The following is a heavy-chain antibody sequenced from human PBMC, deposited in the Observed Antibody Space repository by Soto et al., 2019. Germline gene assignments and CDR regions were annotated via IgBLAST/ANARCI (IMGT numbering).Heavy chain of an antibody. Sequence: PGGSLRLSCAAPGFTFSSYVMHWVRQSPGKGLEWVAVIWYDGSNKYYADSVKGRFTISRDNSKNTLYLQMNSLRAEDTAVYYCARDRDFWSGKEPLDYWGQGTLVTVSS. J-gene: IGHJ4*02. D-gene: IGHD3-3*01. CDR1: GFTFSSYV. CDR3: ARDRDFWSGKEPLDY. V-gene: IGHV3-33*01. CDR2: IWYDGSNK.